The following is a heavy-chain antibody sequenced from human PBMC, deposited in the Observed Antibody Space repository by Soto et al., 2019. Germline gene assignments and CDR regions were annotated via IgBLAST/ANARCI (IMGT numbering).Heavy chain of an antibody. Sequence: GASVKVSCKASGYTFTSYDINWVRQATGQGLEWMGWMNPNSGNTGYARKFQGRVTMTRNTSISTAYMELSSLRSEDTAVYYCARGWVITTAHNYYYYGMDVWGQGTTVTVSS. CDR2: MNPNSGNT. CDR1: GYTFTSYD. D-gene: IGHD3-22*01. V-gene: IGHV1-8*01. J-gene: IGHJ6*02. CDR3: ARGWVITTAHNYYYYGMDV.